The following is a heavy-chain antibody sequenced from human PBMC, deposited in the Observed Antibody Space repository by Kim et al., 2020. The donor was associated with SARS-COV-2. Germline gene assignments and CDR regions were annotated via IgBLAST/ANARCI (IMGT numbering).Heavy chain of an antibody. V-gene: IGHV1-18*01. Sequence: ASVKVSCKASGYTFTSYGISWVRQAPGQGLEWMGWISAYNGNTNYAQKLQGRVTMTTDTSTSTAYMELRSLRSDDTAVYYCARDIADLVYDYYGSGEPVLDYYGMDVWGQGTTVTVSS. D-gene: IGHD3-10*01. CDR2: ISAYNGNT. CDR1: GYTFTSYG. J-gene: IGHJ6*02. CDR3: ARDIADLVYDYYGSGEPVLDYYGMDV.